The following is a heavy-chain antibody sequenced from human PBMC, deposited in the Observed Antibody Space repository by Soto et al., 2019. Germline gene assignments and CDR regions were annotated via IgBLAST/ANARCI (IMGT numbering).Heavy chain of an antibody. CDR2: IFWDDDK. D-gene: IGHD3-3*02. CDR3: AHAFGGTSWPNDAFDI. V-gene: IGHV2-5*02. CDR1: GFSLSTREVG. Sequence: SGPTLVNPTQTLTLTCTFSGFSLSTREVGVGWIRQPPGKALEWLALIFWDDDKRYSPSLKTRLTITKDTSKNQVVLTMTNMDPVDTATYYCAHAFGGTSWPNDAFDIWGQGTVVTVS. J-gene: IGHJ3*02.